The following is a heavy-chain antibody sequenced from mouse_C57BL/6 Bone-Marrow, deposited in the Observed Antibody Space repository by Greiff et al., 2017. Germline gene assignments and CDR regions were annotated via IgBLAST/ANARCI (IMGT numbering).Heavy chain of an antibody. Sequence: QVQLQQPGAELVMPGASVKLSCKASGYTFTSYWMHWVKQRPGQGLEWIGEIDPSDSYTNYNQKFKGKSTLTVDKSSSTAYMQLSSLTSEDSAVYYCAREEYDNSGMDYWGQGTSVTVSS. V-gene: IGHV1-69*01. D-gene: IGHD2-1*01. CDR3: AREEYDNSGMDY. CDR2: IDPSDSYT. J-gene: IGHJ4*01. CDR1: GYTFTSYW.